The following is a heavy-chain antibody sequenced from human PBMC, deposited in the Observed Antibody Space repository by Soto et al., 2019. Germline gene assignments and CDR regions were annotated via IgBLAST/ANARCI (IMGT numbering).Heavy chain of an antibody. J-gene: IGHJ3*02. CDR1: GFTFSSYW. V-gene: IGHV3-7*05. D-gene: IGHD4-17*01. CDR3: ARVIITDYGGKGAFDI. Sequence: GGSLRLSCAASGFTFSSYWMSWVRQAPGKGLEWVANIKQDGSEKYYVDSVKGRFTISRDNAKNSLYLQMNSLRAEDTAVYYCARVIITDYGGKGAFDIWGQGTMVTVSS. CDR2: IKQDGSEK.